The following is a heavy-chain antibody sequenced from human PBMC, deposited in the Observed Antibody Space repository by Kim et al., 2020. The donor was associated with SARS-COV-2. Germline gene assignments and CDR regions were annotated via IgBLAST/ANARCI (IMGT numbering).Heavy chain of an antibody. CDR2: INHSGST. Sequence: SETLSLTCAVYGGSFSGYYWSWIRQPPGKGLEWIGEINHSGSTNYNPSLKSRVTISVDTSKNQFSLKLSSVTAADTAVYYCARFDSSSWYVLDYWGQGTLVTVSS. D-gene: IGHD6-13*01. CDR1: GGSFSGYY. V-gene: IGHV4-34*01. CDR3: ARFDSSSWYVLDY. J-gene: IGHJ4*02.